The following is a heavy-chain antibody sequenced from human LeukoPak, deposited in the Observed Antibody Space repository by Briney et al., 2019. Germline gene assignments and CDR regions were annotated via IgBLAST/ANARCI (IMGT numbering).Heavy chain of an antibody. J-gene: IGHJ4*02. V-gene: IGHV4-34*01. Sequence: SETLSLTCAVYGGSFSGYYWSWLRQPPGKGLEWIGEINHSGSTNYNPSLKRRVTISVDTSKNQFSLKLSSVTAADTAVYYCARGRGDSGSYYADYWGQGTLVTVSS. CDR2: INHSGST. D-gene: IGHD1-26*01. CDR3: ARGRGDSGSYYADY. CDR1: GGSFSGYY.